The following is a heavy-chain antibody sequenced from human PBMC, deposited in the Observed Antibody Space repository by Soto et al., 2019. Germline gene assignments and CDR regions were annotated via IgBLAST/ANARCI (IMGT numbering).Heavy chain of an antibody. CDR3: ARDILFDY. CDR1: AYTFTSYV. Sequence: GASVKVSCKASAYTFTSYVFSWVRQAPGQGLEWMGWINADNGNTKYSQKFQGRVTITRDTSASTAYMELSSLRSEDTAVYYCARDILFDYWGQGTLVTVSS. CDR2: INADNGNT. J-gene: IGHJ4*02. D-gene: IGHD2-15*01. V-gene: IGHV1-3*01.